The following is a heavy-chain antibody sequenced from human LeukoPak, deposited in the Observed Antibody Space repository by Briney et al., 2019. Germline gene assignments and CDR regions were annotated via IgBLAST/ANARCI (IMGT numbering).Heavy chain of an antibody. Sequence: PGGSLRLSCAASGFTFSSYAMSWVRQAPGKGLEWVSAISGSGGSTYYADSVKGRFTISRDNSKNTLYLQMNSLRAEDTAVYYCAKGTLYYYDSSGHSPAYYFDYWGQGTLVTVSS. J-gene: IGHJ4*02. CDR2: ISGSGGST. D-gene: IGHD3-22*01. CDR3: AKGTLYYYDSSGHSPAYYFDY. CDR1: GFTFSSYA. V-gene: IGHV3-23*01.